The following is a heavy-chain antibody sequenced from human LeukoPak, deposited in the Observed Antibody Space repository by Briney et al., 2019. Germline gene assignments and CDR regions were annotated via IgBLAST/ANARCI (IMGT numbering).Heavy chain of an antibody. CDR1: GASISDNY. CDR3: ARGYCSSTSCYAFDI. D-gene: IGHD2-2*01. CDR2: IYYSGST. Sequence: SETLSLTCTVSGASISDNYWSWIRQPPGKGLEWIGNIYYSGSTYYNPSLKSRVTISVDTSKNQFSLKLSSVTAADTAVYYCARGYCSSTSCYAFDIWGQGTMVTVSS. J-gene: IGHJ3*02. V-gene: IGHV4-59*08.